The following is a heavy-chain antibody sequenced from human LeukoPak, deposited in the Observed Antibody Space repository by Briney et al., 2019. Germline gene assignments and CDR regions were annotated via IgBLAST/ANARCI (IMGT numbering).Heavy chain of an antibody. CDR3: AKDGGLWVSAHWGDS. D-gene: IGHD7-27*01. J-gene: IGHJ4*02. CDR1: GFTFSSYT. Sequence: LGGSLRLSCTASGFTFSSYTMTWVRQAPGKGLKWVSTITTGDGNTYYADSVKGRFTVSRDDSKNTLYLQMNSLRAEDTAVYYCAKDGGLWVSAHWGDSWGRGTLVTVSS. CDR2: ITTGDGNT. V-gene: IGHV3-23*01.